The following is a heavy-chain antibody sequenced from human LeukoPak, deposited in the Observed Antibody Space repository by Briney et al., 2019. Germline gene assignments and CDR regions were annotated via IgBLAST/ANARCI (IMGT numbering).Heavy chain of an antibody. V-gene: IGHV4-39*01. CDR3: ARHHAGLYCSSTSCLNWFDP. D-gene: IGHD2-2*01. CDR1: GGSISSSSYY. Sequence: SETLSLTCTVSGGSISSSSYYWGWIRQPPGKGLEWIGSIYYSGSTYYNPSLKSRVTISVDTSKNQFSLKLSSVTAADTAVYYCARHHAGLYCSSTSCLNWFDPWGQGTLVTVSS. J-gene: IGHJ5*02. CDR2: IYYSGST.